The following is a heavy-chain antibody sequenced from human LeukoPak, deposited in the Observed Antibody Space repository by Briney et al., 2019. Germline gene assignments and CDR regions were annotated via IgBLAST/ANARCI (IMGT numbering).Heavy chain of an antibody. D-gene: IGHD1-26*01. V-gene: IGHV4-34*01. Sequence: PSETLSLTCAVYGGSFSGYYWSWIRQPPGKGLEWIGEINHSGSTNYNPSLKSRVTISVDTSKNQFSLKLSSVTAADTAVYYCARATPNSGSYYDYWGQGTLVTVSS. CDR1: GGSFSGYY. CDR2: INHSGST. J-gene: IGHJ4*02. CDR3: ARATPNSGSYYDY.